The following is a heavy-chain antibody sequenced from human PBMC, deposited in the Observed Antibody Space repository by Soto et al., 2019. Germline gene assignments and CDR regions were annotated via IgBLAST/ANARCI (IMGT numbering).Heavy chain of an antibody. Sequence: APVEGSCKASGYTFNGFYMGWGRQAPGQGAEGMGWINPNSGGTNYAQKFQGWVTMTRDTSISTAYMELSRLRSDDTAVYYCARDFIAAAGKLNYYYYGMDVWGQGTTVTVSS. CDR1: GYTFNGFY. J-gene: IGHJ6*02. CDR2: INPNSGGT. CDR3: ARDFIAAAGKLNYYYYGMDV. D-gene: IGHD6-13*01. V-gene: IGHV1-2*04.